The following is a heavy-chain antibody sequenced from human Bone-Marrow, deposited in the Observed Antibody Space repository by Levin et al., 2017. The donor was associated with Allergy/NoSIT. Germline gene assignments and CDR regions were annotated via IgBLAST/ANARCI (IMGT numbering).Heavy chain of an antibody. V-gene: IGHV3-9*01. J-gene: IGHJ3*01. CDR2: ISYNSGEI. CDR3: AKARNIGGRTDAFDL. Sequence: PGGSLRLSCAASGFTFYDFAMHWVRQVPGKGLEWVSGISYNSGEIVYAASVKGRFTISRDNAKNSLYLQMHGLRPEDTALYYCAKARNIGGRTDAFDLWGRGTMVIVSS. CDR1: GFTFYDFA. D-gene: IGHD1-26*01.